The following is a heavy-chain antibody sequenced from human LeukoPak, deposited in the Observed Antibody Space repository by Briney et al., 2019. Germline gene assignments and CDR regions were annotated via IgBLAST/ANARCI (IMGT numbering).Heavy chain of an antibody. J-gene: IGHJ3*02. V-gene: IGHV4-34*01. Sequence: SETLSLTCAVYGGSFSGYYWSWIRQPPGKGLEWIGEINHSGSTNYNPSLKSRVTISVDTSKNQFSLKLSSVTAADTAVYYCARGGDIVVVPARNAFDIWGQGTMVTVSS. CDR2: INHSGST. CDR3: ARGGDIVVVPARNAFDI. CDR1: GGSFSGYY. D-gene: IGHD2-2*01.